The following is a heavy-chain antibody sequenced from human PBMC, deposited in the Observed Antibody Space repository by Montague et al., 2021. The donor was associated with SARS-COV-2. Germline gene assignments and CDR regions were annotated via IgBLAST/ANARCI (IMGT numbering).Heavy chain of an antibody. D-gene: IGHD3-10*01. V-gene: IGHV4-39*02. CDR1: SGSIISSGYY. CDR3: ARGMIRGVTTPFDY. CDR2: IYYSGTT. Sequence: SDTLSLTCSVSSGSIISSGYYWGWIRQPPGKELEWIGNIYYSGTTYYNPSLQSRGTISVDTSKNHLSLRLSSVTAADTAVYFCARGMIRGVTTPFDYWGQGSQVTVSS. J-gene: IGHJ4*02.